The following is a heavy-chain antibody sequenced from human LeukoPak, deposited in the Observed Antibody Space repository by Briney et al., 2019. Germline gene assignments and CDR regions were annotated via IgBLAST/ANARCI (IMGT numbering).Heavy chain of an antibody. V-gene: IGHV3-7*01. CDR3: ARGLSYYDFWSGYYEGNRNYFDY. CDR1: GFTFSNYW. CDR2: IKQDGSEK. J-gene: IGHJ4*02. Sequence: PGGSLRLSCTASGFTFSNYWMNWVRQAPGKGLEWVANIKQDGSEKNYVDSVKGRSTISRDNAKNSLYLQMNSLRAEDTAVYYCARGLSYYDFWSGYYEGNRNYFDYWGQGTLVTVSS. D-gene: IGHD3-3*01.